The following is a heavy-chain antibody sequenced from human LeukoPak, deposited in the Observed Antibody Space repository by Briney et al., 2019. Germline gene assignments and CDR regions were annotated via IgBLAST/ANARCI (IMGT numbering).Heavy chain of an antibody. J-gene: IGHJ4*02. V-gene: IGHV3-7*04. D-gene: IGHD5-24*01. Sequence: GGSLRLSCAASGFTFSSYWMSWVRQAPGKGLEWVANIKHDGSDKYYVDSVKGRFTISRDNAENSLYLQMNSLRPEDTAVYYCAGRGDGNLYYFDHWGQGTLVTASS. CDR1: GFTFSSYW. CDR3: AGRGDGNLYYFDH. CDR2: IKHDGSDK.